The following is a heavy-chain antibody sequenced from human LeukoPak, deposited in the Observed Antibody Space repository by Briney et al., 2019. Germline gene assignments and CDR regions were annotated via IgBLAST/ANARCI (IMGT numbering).Heavy chain of an antibody. V-gene: IGHV3-43D*03. Sequence: GGSLRLSCAASGFTFDDYAMHWVRQAPGKGLEWVSLISWDGGSTYYADSVKGRFTISRDNSKNSLYLQMNSLRTEDTAIYYCARDVSRGLTASDYWGQGTLVAVSS. CDR1: GFTFDDYA. J-gene: IGHJ4*02. CDR2: ISWDGGST. CDR3: ARDVSRGLTASDY. D-gene: IGHD2-2*01.